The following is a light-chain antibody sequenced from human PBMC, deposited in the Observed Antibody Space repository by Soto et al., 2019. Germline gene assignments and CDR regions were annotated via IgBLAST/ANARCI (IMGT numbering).Light chain of an antibody. CDR2: VYGDGSH. Sequence: QSALTQSPSASASLGASVKLTCTLSSGHINYAIAWHQQQPEKGPRHLMKVYGDGSHTKGDGIPDRFSGSSSGAERYLTISSLQSEDEADYYCQTWGTGFRVFGGGTKLTVL. CDR1: SGHINYA. V-gene: IGLV4-69*01. CDR3: QTWGTGFRV. J-gene: IGLJ3*02.